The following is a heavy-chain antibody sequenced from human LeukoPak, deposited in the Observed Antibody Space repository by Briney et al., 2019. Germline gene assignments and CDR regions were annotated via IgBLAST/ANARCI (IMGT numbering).Heavy chain of an antibody. J-gene: IGHJ3*02. CDR2: INPNSGGT. Sequence: GASVKVSCKASGYTFTGYYMHWVRQAPGQGLEWMGWINPNSGGTNYAQKFQGRVTMTRDTSISTAYMELSRLRSDDTAVYYCARDGHRRYHYDSSGREDAFDIWGQGTMVTVSS. CDR1: GYTFTGYY. CDR3: ARDGHRRYHYDSSGREDAFDI. D-gene: IGHD3-22*01. V-gene: IGHV1-2*02.